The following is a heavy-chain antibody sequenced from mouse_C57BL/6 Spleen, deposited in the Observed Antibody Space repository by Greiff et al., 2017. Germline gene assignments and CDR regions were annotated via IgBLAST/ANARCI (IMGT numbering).Heavy chain of an antibody. CDR2: IWSGGST. D-gene: IGHD4-1*01. Sequence: VQLQQSGPGLVQPSQSLSITCTVSGFSLTSYGVHWVRQSPGKGLEWLGVIWSGGSTDYNAAFISRLSISKDNSKSQVFFKMNSLQADDTAIYYCARGDWADYFDYWGQGTTLTVSS. J-gene: IGHJ2*01. CDR3: ARGDWADYFDY. V-gene: IGHV2-2*01. CDR1: GFSLTSYG.